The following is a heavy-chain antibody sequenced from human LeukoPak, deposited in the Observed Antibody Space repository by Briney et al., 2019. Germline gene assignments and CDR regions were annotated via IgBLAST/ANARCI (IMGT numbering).Heavy chain of an antibody. CDR2: INTNTGNP. J-gene: IGHJ5*02. CDR3: ARLGEDVAVGVAGYWFDP. Sequence: GASVKVSCKASGYTFTSYAMNWVRQAPGQGLERMGWINTNTGNPTYAQGFTGRFVFSLDTSVSTAYLQISSLKAEDTAVYYCARLGEDVAVGVAGYWFDPWGQGTLVTVSS. CDR1: GYTFTSYA. D-gene: IGHD2-15*01. V-gene: IGHV7-4-1*02.